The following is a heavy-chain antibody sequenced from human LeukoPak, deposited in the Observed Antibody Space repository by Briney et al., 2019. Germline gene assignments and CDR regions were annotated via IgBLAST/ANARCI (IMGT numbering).Heavy chain of an antibody. J-gene: IGHJ4*02. D-gene: IGHD2-21*02. V-gene: IGHV4-31*03. Sequence: SQTLSLTCTVSGGSISSGGYYWSWIRQHPGKGLEWIGYIYYSGSTYYNPSLKSRVAISVDTSKNQFSLKLSSVTAADTAVYYCARGGDPYYFDYWGQGTLVTVSS. CDR2: IYYSGST. CDR3: ARGGDPYYFDY. CDR1: GGSISSGGYY.